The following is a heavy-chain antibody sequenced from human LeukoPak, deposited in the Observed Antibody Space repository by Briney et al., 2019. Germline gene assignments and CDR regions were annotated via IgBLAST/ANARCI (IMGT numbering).Heavy chain of an antibody. Sequence: ASVKVSCKASGYTFTSYYMHWVRQAPGQGLEWMGIINPSGGSTSYAQKFQGRVTTTRDTSTSTVYMELSSLRSEDTAVYYCARESGDSSGYYYYYYYMDVWGKGTTVTVSS. CDR3: ARESGDSSGYYYYYYYMDV. CDR1: GYTFTSYY. V-gene: IGHV1-46*01. D-gene: IGHD3-22*01. CDR2: INPSGGST. J-gene: IGHJ6*03.